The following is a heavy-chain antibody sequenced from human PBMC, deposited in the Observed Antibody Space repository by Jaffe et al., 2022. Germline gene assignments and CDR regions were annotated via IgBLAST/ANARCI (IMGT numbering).Heavy chain of an antibody. Sequence: EVQLLESGGGLVQPGGSLRLSCAASGFTFSSYAMSWVRQAPGKGLEWVSAISGSGGSTYYADSVKGRFTISRDNSKNTLYLQMNSLRAEDTAVYYCAKDGDIVVVPAAAHYFDYWGQGTLVTVSS. CDR3: AKDGDIVVVPAAAHYFDY. V-gene: IGHV3-23*01. CDR1: GFTFSSYA. J-gene: IGHJ4*02. CDR2: ISGSGGST. D-gene: IGHD2-2*01.